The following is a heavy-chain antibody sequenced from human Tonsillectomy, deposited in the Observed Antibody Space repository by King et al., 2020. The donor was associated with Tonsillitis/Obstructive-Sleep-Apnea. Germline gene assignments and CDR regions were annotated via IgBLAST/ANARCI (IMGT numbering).Heavy chain of an antibody. CDR2: IKQDGSEK. CDR3: ARDQEGSWYSGYVHYYYYYGMDV. CDR1: GFTFSSYW. Sequence: VQLVQSGGGLVQPGGSLRLSCAASGFTFSSYWMSWVRQAPGKGLEWVANIKQDGSEKYYVDSVKGRFTISRDNAKNSLYLQMNSLRAEDTAVYYCARDQEGSWYSGYVHYYYYYGMDVWGQGTTVTVSS. D-gene: IGHD5-12*01. J-gene: IGHJ6*02. V-gene: IGHV3-7*03.